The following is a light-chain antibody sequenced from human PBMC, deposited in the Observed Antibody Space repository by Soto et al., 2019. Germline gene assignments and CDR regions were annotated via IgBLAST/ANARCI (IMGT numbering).Light chain of an antibody. CDR3: QQYNNWPV. Sequence: DIQLTQSPSFLSASVGDRVTITCRASQGISNYLAWYQQKPGKAPKVLIYAASTLQSGVPSRFSGSGSGTEFTLTISSLQSEDFAVYYCQQYNNWPVFGQGTRLEIK. CDR2: AAS. V-gene: IGKV1-9*01. CDR1: QGISNY. J-gene: IGKJ5*01.